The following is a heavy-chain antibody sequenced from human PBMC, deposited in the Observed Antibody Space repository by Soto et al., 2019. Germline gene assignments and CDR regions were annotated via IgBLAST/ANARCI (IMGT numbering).Heavy chain of an antibody. J-gene: IGHJ3*02. V-gene: IGHV1-2*04. D-gene: IGHD6-13*01. CDR2: INPNSGGT. CDR3: ARVAYSSSWYSAPSDAFDI. Sequence: VSVKVSCRASGYAFTSYYMRWVRRAPAQMHMRKGRINPNSGGTNYALKFQGWVTMTRDTSISTAYMELSRLRSDDTAVYYCARVAYSSSWYSAPSDAFDIWGQGTMVTVSS. CDR1: GYAFTSYY.